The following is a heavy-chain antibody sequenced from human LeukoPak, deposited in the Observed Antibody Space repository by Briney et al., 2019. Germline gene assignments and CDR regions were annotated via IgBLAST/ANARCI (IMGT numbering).Heavy chain of an antibody. J-gene: IGHJ4*02. CDR2: IYTSGST. D-gene: IGHD1-7*01. Sequence: PSETLSLTCTVSGYSISNGYYWGWIRQPPGKGLEWIGRIYTSGSTNYNPSLKSRVTMSVDTSKNQFSLKLSSVTAADTAVYYCARGTLARGSPAYYFDYWGQGTLVTVSS. V-gene: IGHV4-38-2*02. CDR3: ARGTLARGSPAYYFDY. CDR1: GYSISNGYY.